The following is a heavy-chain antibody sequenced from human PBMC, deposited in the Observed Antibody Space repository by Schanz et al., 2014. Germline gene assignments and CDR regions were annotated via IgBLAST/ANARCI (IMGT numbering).Heavy chain of an antibody. Sequence: EVRLVESGGGLVKPGGSLRLSCVVSGFPLSNYRMNWVRQSPGKGLEWVSCISGTSSHIYYADSVRRRFTISRDNAETSLYLNMDTPRGADTAVYFSARDKGDSGYGIDYWGQGSLVIVSS. D-gene: IGHD5-12*01. J-gene: IGHJ4*02. V-gene: IGHV3-21*02. CDR1: GFPLSNYR. CDR2: ISGTSSHI. CDR3: ARDKGDSGYGIDY.